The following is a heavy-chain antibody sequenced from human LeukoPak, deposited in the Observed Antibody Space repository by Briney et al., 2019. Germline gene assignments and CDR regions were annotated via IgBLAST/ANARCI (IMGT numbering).Heavy chain of an antibody. CDR1: GGSISSYY. D-gene: IGHD3-16*01. Sequence: ASETLSLTCTVSGGSISSYYWSWIRQPPGKGLEWIGYIYYSGSTNYNPSLKSRVTISVDTSKNQFSLKLSSVTAADTAVYYCASSITFGGGDAFDIWGQETMVTVSS. CDR3: ASSITFGGGDAFDI. J-gene: IGHJ3*02. V-gene: IGHV4-59*08. CDR2: IYYSGST.